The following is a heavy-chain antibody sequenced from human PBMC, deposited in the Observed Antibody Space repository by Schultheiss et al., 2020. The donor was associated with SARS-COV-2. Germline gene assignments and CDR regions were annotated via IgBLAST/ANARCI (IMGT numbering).Heavy chain of an antibody. CDR1: GGSISSGSYY. J-gene: IGHJ5*02. D-gene: IGHD6-6*01. V-gene: IGHV4-61*02. CDR2: IYTSGST. Sequence: SETLSLTCTVSGGSISSGSYYWSWIRQPAGKGLEWIGRIYTSGSTNYNPSLKSRVTISVDTSKNQFSLKLSSVTAADTAVYYCARDREAAPGAWFDPWGQGTLVTVSS. CDR3: ARDREAAPGAWFDP.